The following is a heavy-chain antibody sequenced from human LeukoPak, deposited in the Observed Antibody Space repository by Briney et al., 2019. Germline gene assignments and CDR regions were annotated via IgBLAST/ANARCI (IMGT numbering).Heavy chain of an antibody. Sequence: KASETLSLTCTVSGGSISSSSYYWGWIRQPPGKGLEWIGSIYYSGSTYYNPSLKSRVTISVDTSKNQFSLELSSVTAADTAVYYFARSPEYSRGYKTLGQGTLVTVSS. CDR1: GGSISSSSYY. J-gene: IGHJ5*02. D-gene: IGHD6-25*01. V-gene: IGHV4-39*07. CDR3: ARSPEYSRGYKT. CDR2: IYYSGST.